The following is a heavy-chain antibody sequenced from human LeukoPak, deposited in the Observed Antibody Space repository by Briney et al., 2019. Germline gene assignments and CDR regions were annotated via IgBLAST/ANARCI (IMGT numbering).Heavy chain of an antibody. J-gene: IGHJ6*02. CDR2: IYYSGST. CDR3: AREMGVVTAHGIDV. D-gene: IGHD4-23*01. Sequence: SETLSLTCIVSGGSISSISSNNYHWGWIRQPPGKGLEWIGSIYYSGSTYYNPSLKSRVTISVDTSKNQFSLKLSSVTAADTALYYCAREMGVVTAHGIDVWGQGATVTVSS. CDR1: GGSISSISSNNYH. V-gene: IGHV4-39*02.